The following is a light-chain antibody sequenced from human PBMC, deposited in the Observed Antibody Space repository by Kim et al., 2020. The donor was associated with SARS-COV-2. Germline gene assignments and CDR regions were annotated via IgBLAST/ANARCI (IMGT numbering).Light chain of an antibody. CDR3: FSTDTSGNYRV. CDR1: ALTKKY. V-gene: IGLV3-10*01. J-gene: IGLJ2*01. CDR2: EDT. Sequence: PGQTARITCSGDALTKKYAYWYQQKSGQAPLLVIYEDTKRPSGIPERFSGSSSGTVATLTVSAAQVDDEADYYCFSTDTSGNYRVFGAGTQLTVL.